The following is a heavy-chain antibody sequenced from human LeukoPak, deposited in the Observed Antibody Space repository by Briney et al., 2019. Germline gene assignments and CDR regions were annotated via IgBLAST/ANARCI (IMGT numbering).Heavy chain of an antibody. V-gene: IGHV3-7*01. CDR1: GFTFSSFW. Sequence: GGSLRLSCTASGFTFSSFWMXXVRQAPEXXSEWVXXVRHDGSHSYYXXSVKGRFTISRDNAKNSLYLQMNSLRAEDTAVYYCARDPPVGYWGQGTLVTVSS. J-gene: IGHJ4*02. CDR3: ARDPPVGY. CDR2: VRHDGSHS. D-gene: IGHD1-26*01.